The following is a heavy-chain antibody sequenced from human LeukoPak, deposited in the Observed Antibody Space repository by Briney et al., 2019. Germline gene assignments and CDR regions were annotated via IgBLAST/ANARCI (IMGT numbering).Heavy chain of an antibody. CDR1: GGSFSGYY. V-gene: IGHV4-34*01. CDR3: ARVTGYSSSWYFDY. CDR2: INHSGST. J-gene: IGHJ4*02. D-gene: IGHD6-13*01. Sequence: SETLSLTCAVYGGSFSGYYWSWIRQPPGKGLEWIGEINHSGSTNYNPSLKSRVTISVDMSKNQFSLKLSSVTAADTAVYYCARVTGYSSSWYFDYWGQGTLVTVSS.